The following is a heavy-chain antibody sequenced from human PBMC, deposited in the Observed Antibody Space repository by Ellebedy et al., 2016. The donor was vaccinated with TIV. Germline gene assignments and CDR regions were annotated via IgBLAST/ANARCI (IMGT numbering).Heavy chain of an antibody. CDR2: ISSDGSDT. D-gene: IGHD2-21*01. V-gene: IGHV3-74*01. CDR3: ARHSGGHGFDI. CDR1: GLSISSHR. Sequence: GESLKISCAASGLSISSHRMHWVRQAAGKGLVWVSHISSDGSDTSYADSVKGRFIISRDNAENTLDLQMSSLRAEDTALYYCARHSGGHGFDIWGQGTMVTVSP. J-gene: IGHJ3*02.